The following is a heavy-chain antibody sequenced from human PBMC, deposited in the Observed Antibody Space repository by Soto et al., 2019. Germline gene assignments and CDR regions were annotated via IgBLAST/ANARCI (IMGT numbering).Heavy chain of an antibody. CDR2: IYHTGTT. Sequence: QLQLQESGSGLVKPSQTLSLTCAVSGDSITSVGYSWSWIRQPPGKALEWIGYIYHTGTTYYTAALKSRVTISLDRSKNQISLSLNSVTAADTAVYYCAATVSGEYSHYALDVWGQGTTVTVSS. CDR3: AATVSGEYSHYALDV. J-gene: IGHJ6*02. CDR1: GDSITSVGYS. D-gene: IGHD3-3*01. V-gene: IGHV4-30-2*01.